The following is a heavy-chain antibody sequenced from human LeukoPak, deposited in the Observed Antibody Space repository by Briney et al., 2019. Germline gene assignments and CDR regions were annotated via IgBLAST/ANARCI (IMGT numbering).Heavy chain of an antibody. CDR2: IQHNNGAT. Sequence: ASVKVSCKASGYTFTGYYMHWVRQAPGQGLEWMGWIQHNNGATKYAQKFQGRVTMTRDTSISTIYMELGRLTSDDTAVYYCVRASRTGDDASGYSPFDYWGQGTLVTVSS. CDR3: VRASRTGDDASGYSPFDY. J-gene: IGHJ4*02. D-gene: IGHD3-22*01. CDR1: GYTFTGYY. V-gene: IGHV1-2*02.